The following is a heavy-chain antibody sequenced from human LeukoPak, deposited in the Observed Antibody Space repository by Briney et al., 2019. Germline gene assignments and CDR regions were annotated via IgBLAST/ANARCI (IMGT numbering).Heavy chain of an antibody. Sequence: SETLSLTCAVYGGSFSDYYWNWIRQPPGKGLEWIGDIHHSGSTNYNPSLKSRVTISVDTSKNQFSLKLSSVTAADTAVYYCARQEWLGSLNWFDPWGQGTLVTVSS. J-gene: IGHJ5*02. CDR2: IHHSGST. CDR3: ARQEWLGSLNWFDP. D-gene: IGHD6-19*01. CDR1: GGSFSDYY. V-gene: IGHV4-34*01.